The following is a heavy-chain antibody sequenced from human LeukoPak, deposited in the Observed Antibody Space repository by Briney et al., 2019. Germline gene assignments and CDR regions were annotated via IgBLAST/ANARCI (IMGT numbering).Heavy chain of an antibody. CDR3: ARVMAARREDLNWFDP. Sequence: TSSETLSLACTVSSGSISSSGSSWGWIRQPPGKGLEWIGSIYYSGNTYNPSLKSRVTISVDTSKNQFSLNLTSVNAADTAVYYCARVMAARREDLNWFDPWGQGTLVTVSS. J-gene: IGHJ5*02. D-gene: IGHD6-6*01. V-gene: IGHV4-39*07. CDR2: IYYSGNT. CDR1: SGSISSSGSS.